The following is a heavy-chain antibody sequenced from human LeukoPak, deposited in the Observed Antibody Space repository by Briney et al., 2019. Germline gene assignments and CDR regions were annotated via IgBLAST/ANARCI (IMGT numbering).Heavy chain of an antibody. Sequence: GGSLRLSCAASGFTFSSYEMNWVRQAPGKGLEWVSYISSSGSTIYYADSVKGRFTISRDNAKNSLYLQMSSLRAEDTAVYYCAREDSSGWYWFDPWGQGTLVTVSS. CDR2: ISSSGSTI. D-gene: IGHD6-19*01. CDR3: AREDSSGWYWFDP. J-gene: IGHJ5*02. V-gene: IGHV3-48*03. CDR1: GFTFSSYE.